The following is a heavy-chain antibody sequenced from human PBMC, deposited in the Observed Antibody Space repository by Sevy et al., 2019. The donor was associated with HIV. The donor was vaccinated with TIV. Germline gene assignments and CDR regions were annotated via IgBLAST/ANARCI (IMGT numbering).Heavy chain of an antibody. J-gene: IGHJ6*03. CDR1: GGSFSGYY. CDR2: INHSGST. Sequence: SETLSLTCAVYGGSFSGYYWSWIRQPPGKGLEWIGEINHSGSTNYNPSLKSRVTISVDTSKNQFSLKLSSVTAADTAVYYCARGGDSSGYHRYMDVWGKRTTVTVSS. V-gene: IGHV4-34*01. D-gene: IGHD3-22*01. CDR3: ARGGDSSGYHRYMDV.